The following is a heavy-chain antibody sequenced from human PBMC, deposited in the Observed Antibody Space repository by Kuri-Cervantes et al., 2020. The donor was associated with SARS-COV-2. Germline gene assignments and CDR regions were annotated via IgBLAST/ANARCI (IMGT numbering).Heavy chain of an antibody. J-gene: IGHJ4*02. Sequence: GESLKISCAASGFTFSSYEMHWVRQATGNGLEWVSAIGTAGDTYYPGAVMGRFTISRDNDKNSLYLQMNSLRAEDTAVYYCAGIAVAAHGYFDYWGQGTLVTVSS. V-gene: IGHV3-13*01. CDR1: GFTFSSYE. CDR3: AGIAVAAHGYFDY. CDR2: IGTAGDT. D-gene: IGHD6-19*01.